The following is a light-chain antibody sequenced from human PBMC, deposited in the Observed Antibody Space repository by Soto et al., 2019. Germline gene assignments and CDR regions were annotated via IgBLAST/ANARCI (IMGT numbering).Light chain of an antibody. CDR3: KQYKEWPPFT. Sequence: EIVMTQSPATLSVSPGERATLSCRASQSVSINLAWYQQKPGQAPRLLIYGASTRATGIPGRFSGSGSGTEFTLSISSLQSEDFAVYYCKQYKEWPPFTFGQGSRLEIK. V-gene: IGKV3D-15*01. CDR2: GAS. CDR1: QSVSIN. J-gene: IGKJ5*01.